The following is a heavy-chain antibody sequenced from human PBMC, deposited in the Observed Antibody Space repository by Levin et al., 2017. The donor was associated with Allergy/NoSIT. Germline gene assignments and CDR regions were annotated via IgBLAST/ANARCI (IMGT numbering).Heavy chain of an antibody. Sequence: GESLKISCAASGFSFGDFAMAWVRQAPGKGLEWVSVITGTGGNTYYGDSVKGRFTVSRDNSKNPLYLALNSLRAEDTAIYYCAKKQGGTTGFSFDVWGQGTMVTVSS. CDR3: AKKQGGTTGFSFDV. D-gene: IGHD1-14*01. CDR1: GFSFGDFA. CDR2: ITGTGGNT. J-gene: IGHJ3*01. V-gene: IGHV3-23*01.